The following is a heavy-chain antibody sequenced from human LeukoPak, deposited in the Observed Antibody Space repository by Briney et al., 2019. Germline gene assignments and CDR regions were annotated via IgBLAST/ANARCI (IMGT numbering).Heavy chain of an antibody. D-gene: IGHD5-18*01. CDR3: ARDASDTAMVGYFQH. V-gene: IGHV3-30-3*01. CDR1: GFTFSTYA. CDR2: ISYDGTNK. J-gene: IGHJ1*01. Sequence: PGRSLRLSCAASGFTFSTYAMHWVRQAPGKGLEWVAFISYDGTNKYCADSVKGRFTISRDNSKIILYLQINSLRAEDTAVYYYARDASDTAMVGYFQHWGQGTLVTVSS.